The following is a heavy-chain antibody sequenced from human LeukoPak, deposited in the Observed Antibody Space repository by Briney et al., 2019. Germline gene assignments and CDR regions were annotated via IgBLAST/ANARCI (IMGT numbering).Heavy chain of an antibody. D-gene: IGHD6-6*01. Sequence: SETLSLTCAVYGGSFSGYYWSWIRQPPGKGLEWIGEINHSGSTNYNPSLKSRVTISVDTSKNQFSLKLSSVTAADTAVYYCARHRDGCTSYYFDYWGQGTLVTVSS. J-gene: IGHJ4*02. CDR3: ARHRDGCTSYYFDY. CDR2: INHSGST. V-gene: IGHV4-34*01. CDR1: GGSFSGYY.